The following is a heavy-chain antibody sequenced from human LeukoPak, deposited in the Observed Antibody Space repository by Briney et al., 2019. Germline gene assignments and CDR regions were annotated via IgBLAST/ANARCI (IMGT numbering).Heavy chain of an antibody. CDR3: ARVDYGSGSYSYYYGMDV. CDR2: IYYTGST. Sequence: SQTLSLTCTVSGGSISSGDYYWSWIRQPPGKGLEWVGYIYYTGSTYYNPSLESRVTISVDTSKNQFSLKLSSVTAADTAVYYCARVDYGSGSYSYYYGMDVWGQGTTVTVSS. J-gene: IGHJ6*02. D-gene: IGHD3-10*01. CDR1: GGSISSGDYY. V-gene: IGHV4-30-4*01.